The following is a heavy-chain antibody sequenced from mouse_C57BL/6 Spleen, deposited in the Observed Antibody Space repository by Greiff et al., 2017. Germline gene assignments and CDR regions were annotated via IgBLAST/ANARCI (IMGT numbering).Heavy chain of an antibody. CDR1: GYAFSSSW. V-gene: IGHV1-82*01. CDR2: IYPGDGDT. Sequence: QVQLKQSGPELVKPGASVKISCKASGYAFSSSWMNWVKQRPGKGLEWIGRIYPGDGDTNYNGKFKGKATLTADKSSSTAYMQLSSLTSEDSAVYFCARKSDLLAYAMDYWGQGTSVTVSS. CDR3: ARKSDLLAYAMDY. J-gene: IGHJ4*01. D-gene: IGHD2-1*01.